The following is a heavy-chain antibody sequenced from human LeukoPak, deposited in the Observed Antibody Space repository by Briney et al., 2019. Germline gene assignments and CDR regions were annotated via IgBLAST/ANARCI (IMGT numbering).Heavy chain of an antibody. Sequence: TGGSLRLSCAASGFTFSTYAMHWVRQAPGKGLEWVAFIWPDGSKKYYADSVKGRCAISRENSKNTVYLQMNDLRPEDTALYFCAKISSSAESNFDYWGQGTLLTVSS. J-gene: IGHJ4*02. CDR2: IWPDGSKK. D-gene: IGHD6-25*01. V-gene: IGHV3-30*02. CDR3: AKISSSAESNFDY. CDR1: GFTFSTYA.